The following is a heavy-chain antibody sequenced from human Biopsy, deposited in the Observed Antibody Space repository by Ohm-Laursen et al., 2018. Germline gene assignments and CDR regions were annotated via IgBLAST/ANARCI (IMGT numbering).Heavy chain of an antibody. D-gene: IGHD3-10*01. J-gene: IGHJ6*02. Sequence: LVKVSCKASGYTYTSYGISWVRQAPGQGPEWMGWISGYNGNTVYPQNHQGRVTLTTDTSTCTAYMELRSLRSDDTAIYYCTRDRHYASGSYAGMDVWGQGTTVTVSS. V-gene: IGHV1-18*01. CDR3: TRDRHYASGSYAGMDV. CDR1: GYTYTSYG. CDR2: ISGYNGNT.